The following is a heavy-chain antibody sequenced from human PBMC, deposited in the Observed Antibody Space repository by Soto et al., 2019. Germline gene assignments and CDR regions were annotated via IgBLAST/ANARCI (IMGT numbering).Heavy chain of an antibody. J-gene: IGHJ6*02. CDR2: INPNSGGT. V-gene: IGHV1-2*04. CDR1: GYTFTGYH. Sequence: GASVKVSCKASGYTFTGYHMHWVRQAPGQGLEWMGWINPNSGGTNYAQKFQGWVTMTRDTSISTAYMELTRLKSDDTAIYYCARGFYDYGMDFWGQGTTVTVS. CDR3: ARGFYDYGMDF.